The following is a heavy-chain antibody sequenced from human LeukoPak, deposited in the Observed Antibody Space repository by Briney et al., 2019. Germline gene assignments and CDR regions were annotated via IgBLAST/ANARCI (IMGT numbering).Heavy chain of an antibody. CDR3: ARDRYSYGYYYYYMDV. CDR1: GGTFSSYA. Sequence: ASVKVSCKASGGTFSSYAISWVRQAPGQGLEWMGWISAYNGNTNYAQKLQGRVTMTTDTSTSTAYMELRSLRSDDTAVYYCARDRYSYGYYYYYMDVWGKGTTVTISS. CDR2: ISAYNGNT. J-gene: IGHJ6*03. V-gene: IGHV1-18*01. D-gene: IGHD5-18*01.